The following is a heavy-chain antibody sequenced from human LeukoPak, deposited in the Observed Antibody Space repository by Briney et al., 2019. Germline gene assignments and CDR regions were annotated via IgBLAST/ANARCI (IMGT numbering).Heavy chain of an antibody. CDR2: IWYDGSKK. CDR1: GFTFSDHG. J-gene: IGHJ4*02. CDR3: ARAHSSSSTFDL. V-gene: IGHV3-33*01. Sequence: PGGSLRLSCAASGFTFSDHGIHWVRQAPGQGLEWVALIWYDGSKKYYADSVKGRFTISRDNTKNTLYLQLNSLRADDTAVYYCARAHSSSSTFDLWGQGTLVTVSS. D-gene: IGHD6-6*01.